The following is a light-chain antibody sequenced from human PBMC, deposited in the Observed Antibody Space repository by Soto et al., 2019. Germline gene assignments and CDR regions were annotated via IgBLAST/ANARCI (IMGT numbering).Light chain of an antibody. CDR1: QSISGSY. J-gene: IGKJ3*01. CDR2: GAS. Sequence: EIVLTQSPGTLSLSPGERATLSCRASQSISGSYLAWYQQKPGQAPRLLIYGASSRATGIPDRFSGSGSGTDVTLTITTLEPEDIAVYYCQQYGASPRFTFGPGTKVDIK. CDR3: QQYGASPRFT. V-gene: IGKV3-20*01.